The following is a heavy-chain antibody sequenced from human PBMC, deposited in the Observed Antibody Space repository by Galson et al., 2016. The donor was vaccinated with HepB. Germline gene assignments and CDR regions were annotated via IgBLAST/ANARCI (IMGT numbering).Heavy chain of an antibody. CDR3: VHLPVTFDY. CDR1: GFSLTTSGVG. V-gene: IGHV2-5*02. Sequence: PALVKPTQTLTLTCTCPGFSLTTSGVGVGWIRQAPGKALEWLALIYWDDDKRYSPFLQGRLTITRDTSKNQVVLTVTNMDPVDTGTYYCVHLPVTFDYWGQGTLVTVSS. D-gene: IGHD4-17*01. CDR2: IYWDDDK. J-gene: IGHJ4*02.